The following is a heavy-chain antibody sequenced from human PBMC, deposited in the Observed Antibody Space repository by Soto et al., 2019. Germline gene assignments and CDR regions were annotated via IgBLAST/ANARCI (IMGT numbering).Heavy chain of an antibody. D-gene: IGHD6-19*01. Sequence: PSETLSLTCAVYGGSFSGYYWRWIRQPPGKGLEWIGEINHSGSTNYNPSLKSRDTISVDTSKNQFSLKLSSVTAADTAVYYCATSSRSQWLVYYFDYWGPGTLVTVSS. V-gene: IGHV4-34*01. J-gene: IGHJ4*02. CDR1: GGSFSGYY. CDR2: INHSGST. CDR3: ATSSRSQWLVYYFDY.